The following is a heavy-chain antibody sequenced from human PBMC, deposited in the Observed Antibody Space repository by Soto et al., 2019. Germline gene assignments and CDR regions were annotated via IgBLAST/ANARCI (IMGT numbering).Heavy chain of an antibody. D-gene: IGHD3-10*01. J-gene: IGHJ3*02. CDR3: ARRYGSAFDI. CDR1: GGSISSSY. CDR2: IYDSGST. V-gene: IGHV4-59*08. Sequence: PSETLSLTCTVSGGSISSSYWSWIRQPPGKGLEWIGYIYDSGSTYYNSSLKSRVTMSVDTSKNQFSLKLSSVTAADTAVYYCARRYGSAFDIWGQGTMVTVSS.